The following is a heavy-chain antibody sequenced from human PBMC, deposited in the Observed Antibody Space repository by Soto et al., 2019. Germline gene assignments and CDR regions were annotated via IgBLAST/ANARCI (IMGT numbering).Heavy chain of an antibody. CDR1: GGSISTYY. CDR3: ARMNYYDTSGYPFDY. V-gene: IGHV4-59*01. Sequence: SETLSLTCTVSGGSISTYYWSWIRQPPGKGLEWIGYIYFRGTTNYNPSLKSRVTMSADTSKNQFSLKLNSVTAADTAVYYCARMNYYDTSGYPFDYWGQGTLVTVSS. D-gene: IGHD3-22*01. CDR2: IYFRGTT. J-gene: IGHJ4*02.